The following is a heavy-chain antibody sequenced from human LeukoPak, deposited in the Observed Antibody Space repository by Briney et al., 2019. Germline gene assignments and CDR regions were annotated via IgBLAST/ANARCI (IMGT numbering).Heavy chain of an antibody. J-gene: IGHJ4*02. CDR1: GDTFNDYT. CDR3: ARDHCSGGSCHGGH. Sequence: SVKVSCKASGDTFNDYTFSWVRQAPGQGLEWMGRIMPFLDVANYAPKFQGRVTLTAGKSTSTAYMELSDLKSEDTAVYYCARDHCSGGSCHGGHWGQGTLVTVSS. V-gene: IGHV1-69*04. D-gene: IGHD2-15*01. CDR2: IMPFLDVA.